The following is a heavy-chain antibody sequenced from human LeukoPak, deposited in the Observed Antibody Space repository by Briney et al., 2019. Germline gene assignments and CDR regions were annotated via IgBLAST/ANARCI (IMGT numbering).Heavy chain of an antibody. D-gene: IGHD3-10*02. V-gene: IGHV3-11*04. CDR2: ISSSGSTI. CDR1: GFTFSDYY. Sequence: GGSLRLSCAASGFTFSDYYMTWIRQAPGKGLEWVSHISSSGSTIYYADSVKGRFTISRDNSKNTLYLQMNSLRAEDTAVYYCAELGITMIGGVWGKGTTVTISS. CDR3: AELGITMIGGV. J-gene: IGHJ6*04.